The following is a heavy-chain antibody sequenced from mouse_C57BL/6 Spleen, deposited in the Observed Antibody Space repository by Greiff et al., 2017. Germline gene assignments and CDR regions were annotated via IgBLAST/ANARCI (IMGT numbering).Heavy chain of an antibody. CDR3: ARDYYGSRYYYAMDY. D-gene: IGHD1-1*01. V-gene: IGHV1-85*01. CDR1: GYTFTSYD. Sequence: VQLHQSGPELVKPGASVKLSCKASGYTFTSYDINWVKQRPGQGLEWIGWIYPRDGSTKYNEKFKGKATLTVDTSSSTAYMELHSLTSEDSAVYFCARDYYGSRYYYAMDYWGQGTSVTVSS. CDR2: IYPRDGST. J-gene: IGHJ4*01.